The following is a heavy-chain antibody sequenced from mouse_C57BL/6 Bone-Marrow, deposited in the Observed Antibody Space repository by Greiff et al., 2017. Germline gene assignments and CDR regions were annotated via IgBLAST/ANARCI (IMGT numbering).Heavy chain of an antibody. CDR3: TPYYYGSSYGC. CDR1: GFNIKDDY. D-gene: IGHD1-1*01. Sequence: VQLQQSGAELVRPGASVKLSCTASGFNIKDDYMHWVKQRPEQGLEWIGWIDPENGDTEYASKFQGKATITADTSSNTAYLQLSSLTSEDTAVYYCTPYYYGSSYGCWGQGTTLTVSS. CDR2: IDPENGDT. V-gene: IGHV14-4*01. J-gene: IGHJ2*01.